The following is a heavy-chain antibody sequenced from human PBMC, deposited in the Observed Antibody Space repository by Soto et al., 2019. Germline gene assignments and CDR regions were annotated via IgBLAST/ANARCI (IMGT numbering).Heavy chain of an antibody. CDR3: AGGGDSSGYYYETDDAFDI. CDR1: GFTFSSYW. J-gene: IGHJ3*02. Sequence: GGSLRLSCAASGFTFSSYWMSWVRQAPGKGLEWVANIKQDGSEKYYVDSVKGRFTISRDNAKNSLYLQMNSLRAEDTAVYYCAGGGDSSGYYYETDDAFDIWGQGTMVTVSS. V-gene: IGHV3-7*05. D-gene: IGHD3-22*01. CDR2: IKQDGSEK.